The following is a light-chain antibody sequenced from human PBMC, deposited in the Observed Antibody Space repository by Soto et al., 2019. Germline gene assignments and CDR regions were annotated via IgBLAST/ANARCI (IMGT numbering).Light chain of an antibody. Sequence: EIVLTQSPGTLSLSPGERATLSCRSSQSVSSSYLAWYQQKPGQAPRLLIYDVSSRATGIPDRFSGSGSGTDFTLTISRLEPEDFAVYYCQQHGSSPTFGQGTKVEI. V-gene: IGKV3-20*01. CDR2: DVS. J-gene: IGKJ1*01. CDR3: QQHGSSPT. CDR1: QSVSSSY.